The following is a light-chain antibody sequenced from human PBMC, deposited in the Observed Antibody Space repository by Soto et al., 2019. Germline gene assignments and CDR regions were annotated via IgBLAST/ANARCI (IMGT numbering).Light chain of an antibody. CDR2: VVT. Sequence: QSALTQPPSASGSPGQSVTISCAGTSSYVGGYNYVSWYQQHPGKAPNLMIYVVTKRPSGVPDRFSGSKSGNTASLTVSGLQAEDEGDYYCNSYSGTNNWVFGGGTKVTVL. CDR1: SSYVGGYNY. J-gene: IGLJ2*01. CDR3: NSYSGTNNWV. V-gene: IGLV2-8*01.